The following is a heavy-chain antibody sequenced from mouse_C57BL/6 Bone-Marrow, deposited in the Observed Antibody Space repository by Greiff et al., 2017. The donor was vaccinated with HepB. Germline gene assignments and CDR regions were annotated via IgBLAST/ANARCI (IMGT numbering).Heavy chain of an antibody. CDR2: INPSNGGT. Sequence: VQLQQPGTELVKPGASVKLSCKASGYTFTSYWMHWVKQRPGQGLEWIGNINPSNGGTNYNEKFKSKATLTVDKSSSTAYMQLSSLTSEESAVYYCASERGYYYGSSGDWYFDVWGTGTTVTVSS. V-gene: IGHV1-53*01. CDR1: GYTFTSYW. J-gene: IGHJ1*03. CDR3: ASERGYYYGSSGDWYFDV. D-gene: IGHD1-1*01.